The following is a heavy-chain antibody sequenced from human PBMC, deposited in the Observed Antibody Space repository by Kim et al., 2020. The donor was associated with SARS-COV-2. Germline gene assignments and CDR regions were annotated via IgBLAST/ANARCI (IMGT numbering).Heavy chain of an antibody. CDR2: IYSGGSST. V-gene: IGHV3-23*03. CDR1: GFTFSSYA. Sequence: GGSLRLSCAASGFTFSSYAMSWVRQAPGKGLEWVSVIYSGGSSTYYADSVKGRFTISRDNSKNTLYLQMNSLRAEDTAVYYCAKNPGAYCGGDCQESYY. CDR3: AKNPGAYCGGDCQESYY. J-gene: IGHJ6*01. D-gene: IGHD2-21*02.